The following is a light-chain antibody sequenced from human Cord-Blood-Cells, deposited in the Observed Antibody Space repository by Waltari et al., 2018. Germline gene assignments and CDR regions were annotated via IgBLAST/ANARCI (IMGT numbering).Light chain of an antibody. CDR2: EGS. V-gene: IGLV2-23*01. CDR3: CSYAGSSTL. Sequence: LTQPASVSGSPGQSITISCTGTSSDVGSYNLVSWYQQHPGKAPKLMIYEGSKRPSGVSNRFSGSKSGNTASLTISGLQAEDEADYYCCSYAGSSTLFGGGTKLTVL. J-gene: IGLJ3*02. CDR1: SSDVGSYNL.